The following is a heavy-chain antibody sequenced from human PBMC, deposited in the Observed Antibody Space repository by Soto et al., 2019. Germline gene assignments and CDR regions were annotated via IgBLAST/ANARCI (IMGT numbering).Heavy chain of an antibody. Sequence: EVQLVESGGGLVKPGGSLRLSCAASGFTFSNAWMSWVRQAPGKRLEWVGRIKSKTDGGTTDYAAPEKGRFTISRDDSKNTLYLQKNSLKTEDTAVYYCTTGRIAAAGPYYYYGMDVWGQGTTVTVSS. D-gene: IGHD6-13*01. V-gene: IGHV3-15*01. J-gene: IGHJ6*02. CDR3: TTGRIAAAGPYYYYGMDV. CDR1: GFTFSNAW. CDR2: IKSKTDGGTT.